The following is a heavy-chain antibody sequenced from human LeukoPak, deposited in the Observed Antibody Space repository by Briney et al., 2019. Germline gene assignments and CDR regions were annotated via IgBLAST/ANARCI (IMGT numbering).Heavy chain of an antibody. CDR3: ARDLSARLRKPGES. D-gene: IGHD5/OR15-5a*01. CDR1: GYTFTTYY. Sequence: GASVKVSCKASGYTFTTYYMHWVRQAPGQGLEWMGGIIPIFGTANYAQKFQGRVTITTDESTSTAYMELSSLRSEDTAVYYCARDLSARLRKPGESWGQGTLVTVSS. V-gene: IGHV1-69*05. J-gene: IGHJ4*02. CDR2: IIPIFGTA.